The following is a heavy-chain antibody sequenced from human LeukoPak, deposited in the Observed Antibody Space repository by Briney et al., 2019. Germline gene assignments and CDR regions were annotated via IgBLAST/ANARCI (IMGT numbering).Heavy chain of an antibody. Sequence: SETLSLTCAVTGYSISSGYYWGWIRQPPGKGLEWIGSIYHSGSTHYNPSLKSRVTISVDTSKNQFSLKLSSVTAADTAVHYCARPNLGLDAFDIWGQGTMVTVSS. CDR1: GYSISSGYY. CDR3: ARPNLGLDAFDI. CDR2: IYHSGST. J-gene: IGHJ3*02. D-gene: IGHD7-27*01. V-gene: IGHV4-38-2*01.